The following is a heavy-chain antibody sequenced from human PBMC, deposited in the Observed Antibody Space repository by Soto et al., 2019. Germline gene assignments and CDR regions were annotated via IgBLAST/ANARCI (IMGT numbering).Heavy chain of an antibody. Sequence: GGSLRLSCAASGFTFSSYSMNWVRQAPGKGLEWVSSISSSSSYIYYADSVKGRFTISRDNAKNSLYLQMNSLRAEDTAVYYCAREGRLDAFDIWGQGTMVTVSS. CDR2: ISSSSSYI. J-gene: IGHJ3*02. CDR3: AREGRLDAFDI. V-gene: IGHV3-21*01. CDR1: GFTFSSYS.